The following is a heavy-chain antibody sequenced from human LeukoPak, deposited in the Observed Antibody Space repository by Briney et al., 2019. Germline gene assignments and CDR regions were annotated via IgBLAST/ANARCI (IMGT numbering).Heavy chain of an antibody. CDR2: INPMFNTA. V-gene: IGHV1-69*08. CDR1: GGTFSSYS. CDR3: AREAKTSNWNSEPYLDY. J-gene: IGHJ4*02. D-gene: IGHD1-20*01. Sequence: SVKVSCKASGGTFSSYSFTWVRQAPGQGLEWMGRINPMFNTANYAQDFQGRVTITADKSTSTAYVELITLRSEDTAVYYCAREAKTSNWNSEPYLDYWGQGTLITVSS.